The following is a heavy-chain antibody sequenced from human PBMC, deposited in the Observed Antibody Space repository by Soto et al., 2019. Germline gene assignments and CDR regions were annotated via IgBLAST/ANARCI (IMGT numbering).Heavy chain of an antibody. CDR2: ISWDGGST. CDR1: GFTFDDYT. D-gene: IGHD3-10*01. Sequence: SLRLSCAASGFTFDDYTMHWVRQAPEKGLEWVSLISWDGGSTYYADSVKGRFTISRDNAKNSLYLQMNSLRAEDTAVYYCARDGETGAEGWYYGMDVWGQGTTVTVSS. J-gene: IGHJ6*02. CDR3: ARDGETGAEGWYYGMDV. V-gene: IGHV3-43*01.